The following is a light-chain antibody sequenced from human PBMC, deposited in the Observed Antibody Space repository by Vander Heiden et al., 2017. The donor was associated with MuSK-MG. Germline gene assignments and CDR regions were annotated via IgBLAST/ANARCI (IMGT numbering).Light chain of an antibody. CDR1: QGISNS. CDR3: QQDDSTRWT. CDR2: AAS. J-gene: IGKJ1*01. Sequence: DIQMTQSPSSLSASVGDRVTITCRASQGISNSLAWYQQKPGKAPRLLLYAASRFESGVPSRFSGSGSGTDYTLTISSLQPEDFATYYCQQDDSTRWTFGQGTKVEIK. V-gene: IGKV1-NL1*01.